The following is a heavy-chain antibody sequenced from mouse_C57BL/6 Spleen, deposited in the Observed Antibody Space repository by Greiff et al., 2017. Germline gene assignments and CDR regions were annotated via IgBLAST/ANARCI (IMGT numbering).Heavy chain of an antibody. J-gene: IGHJ3*01. V-gene: IGHV5-4*01. CDR1: GFTFSSYA. D-gene: IGHD4-1*01. CDR3: ARDERETGSFAY. CDR2: ISDGGSYT. Sequence: EVKLVESGGGLVKPGGSLKLSCAASGFTFSSYAMSWVRQTPEKRLEWVATISDGGSYTYYPDNVKGRFTISRDNAKNNLYLQMSHLKSEDTAMYYCARDERETGSFAYWGQGTLVTVSA.